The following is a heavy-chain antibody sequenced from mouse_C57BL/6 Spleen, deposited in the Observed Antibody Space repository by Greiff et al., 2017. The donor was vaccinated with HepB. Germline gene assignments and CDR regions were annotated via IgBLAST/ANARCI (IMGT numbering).Heavy chain of an antibody. Sequence: EVKLVESGGGLVKPGGSLKLSCAASGFTISDYGMHWVRQAPEKGLEWVAYISSGSSTIYYADTVKGRFTISRDNAKNTLFLQMTSLRSEDTAMYYCARGYYGSRYFDYWGQGTTLTVSS. CDR3: ARGYYGSRYFDY. J-gene: IGHJ2*01. CDR2: ISSGSSTI. D-gene: IGHD1-1*01. CDR1: GFTISDYG. V-gene: IGHV5-17*01.